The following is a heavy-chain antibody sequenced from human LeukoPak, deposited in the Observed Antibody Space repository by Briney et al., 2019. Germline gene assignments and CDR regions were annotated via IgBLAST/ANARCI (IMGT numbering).Heavy chain of an antibody. CDR2: IRSKAYGGTT. V-gene: IGHV3-49*03. D-gene: IGHD4-17*01. CDR3: TTTAYGDNIDY. Sequence: PGRSLRLSCIVSGFTFGDYAMSWFRQAPGKGLEWVGFIRSKAYGGTTEYAASVKGRFTISRDDSKSIAYLQMNSLKTEDTAVYYCTTTAYGDNIDYWGQGTLVTVSS. J-gene: IGHJ4*02. CDR1: GFTFGDYA.